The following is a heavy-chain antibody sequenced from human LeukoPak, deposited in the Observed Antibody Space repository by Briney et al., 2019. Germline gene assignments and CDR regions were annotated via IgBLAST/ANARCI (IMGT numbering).Heavy chain of an antibody. J-gene: IGHJ5*02. CDR2: INSDGSST. CDR1: GFTFSSYW. D-gene: IGHD6-13*01. Sequence: PGGSLRLSCAASGFTFSSYWMHWLRQAPGKGLVWVSRINSDGSSTSYADSVKGRFTISRDNAKNTLYLQMNSLRAEDTAVYYCAKEPYSSSWYWFDPWGQGTLVTVSS. V-gene: IGHV3-74*01. CDR3: AKEPYSSSWYWFDP.